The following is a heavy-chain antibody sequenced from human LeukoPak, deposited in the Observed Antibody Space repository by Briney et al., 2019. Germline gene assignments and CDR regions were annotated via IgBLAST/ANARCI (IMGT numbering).Heavy chain of an antibody. D-gene: IGHD3-10*01. CDR1: GFTFSSYA. J-gene: IGHJ4*02. CDR3: ARESALWFGELQLDY. CDR2: ISGSGGST. V-gene: IGHV3-23*01. Sequence: PGGSLRLSCAASGFTFSSYAMSWVRQAPGKGLEWVSAISGSGGSTYYADSVKGRFTISRDNSKNTLYLQMNSLRVEDTAVYYCARESALWFGELQLDYWGQGTLVTVSS.